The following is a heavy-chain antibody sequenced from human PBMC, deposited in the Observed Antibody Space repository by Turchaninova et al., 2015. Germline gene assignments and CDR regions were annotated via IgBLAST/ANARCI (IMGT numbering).Heavy chain of an antibody. J-gene: IGHJ6*03. CDR2: IDWDVEK. CDR3: ARMPSYYYYMDV. Sequence: QVTLKESGPALVKPTQTLTLTCTFSGFSFSTGMRVSWIRQPPGKALEWRARIDWDVEKIYSTSLKTRLTISKDTSKNQVVLTMTNMDPVDTATYYCARMPSYYYYMDVWGKGTTVTVSS. V-gene: IGHV2-70*04. CDR1: GFSFSTGMR.